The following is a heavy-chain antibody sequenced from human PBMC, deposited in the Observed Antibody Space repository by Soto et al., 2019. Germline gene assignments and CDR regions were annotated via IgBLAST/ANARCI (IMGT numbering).Heavy chain of an antibody. Sequence: PGGSLRLSCAASGFTFSSYDMGWVRQAPGKGLQWVSTISGDTVNTYYEDSVKGRFTISRDNSKTTLYLQMDSLRAEDTAIYYCAGRLTTAASLDYWGQGTLVTVSS. CDR3: AGRLTTAASLDY. D-gene: IGHD3-16*01. J-gene: IGHJ4*02. CDR1: GFTFSSYD. V-gene: IGHV3-23*01. CDR2: ISGDTVNT.